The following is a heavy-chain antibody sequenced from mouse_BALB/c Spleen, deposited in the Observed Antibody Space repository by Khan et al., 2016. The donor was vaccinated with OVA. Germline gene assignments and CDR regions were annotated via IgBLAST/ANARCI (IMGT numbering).Heavy chain of an antibody. CDR1: GYSFSSYW. CDR3: AEYGNQCYVDV. V-gene: IGHV1-9*01. Sequence: QVQLQQSGAELMKPGASVKISCKATGYSFSSYWIEWVKQRPGHGLEWIGEILPGSGSTNYNERFKGKATFTADTSSNTVYMQLNSLTSDASAVYYGAEYGNQCYVDVGGEGTTVKVSS. D-gene: IGHD2-1*01. CDR2: ILPGSGST. J-gene: IGHJ1*01.